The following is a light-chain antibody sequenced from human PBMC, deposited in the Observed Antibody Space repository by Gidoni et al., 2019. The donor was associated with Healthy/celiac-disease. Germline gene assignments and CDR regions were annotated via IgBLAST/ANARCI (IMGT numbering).Light chain of an antibody. Sequence: EIVITQSPATLSVSPGDRATLSCRASQSVSSNFAWYQQQPGQAPRLLIYGASTRATGIPARFSGSGSGTEFTLTISSMKSEDFAVYYCQQYNNWPPLTFGGGTKVEIK. V-gene: IGKV3-15*01. J-gene: IGKJ4*01. CDR1: QSVSSN. CDR3: QQYNNWPPLT. CDR2: GAS.